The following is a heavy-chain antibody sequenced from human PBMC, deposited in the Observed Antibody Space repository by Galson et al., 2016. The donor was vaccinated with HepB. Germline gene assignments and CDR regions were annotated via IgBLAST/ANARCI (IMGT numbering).Heavy chain of an antibody. CDR3: VREDYGDDPVYYYYYGMDV. Sequence: SLRLSCAASGFPFSRYWMHWVRQGPGKGLVWVSRINSDGSSTIYADSVRGRFTISRDNAKNMLYLEMNSLRAEDTALHYCVREDYGDDPVYYYYYGMDVWGQGTTVSVSS. CDR2: INSDGSST. D-gene: IGHD4-17*01. V-gene: IGHV3-74*01. J-gene: IGHJ6*02. CDR1: GFPFSRYW.